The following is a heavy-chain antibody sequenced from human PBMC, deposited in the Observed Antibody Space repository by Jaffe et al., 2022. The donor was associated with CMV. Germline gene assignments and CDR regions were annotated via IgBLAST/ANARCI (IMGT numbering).Heavy chain of an antibody. V-gene: IGHV4-34*01. D-gene: IGHD2-2*01. Sequence: QVQLQQWGAGLLKPSETLSLTCAVYGGSFSGYYWSWIRQPPGKGLEWIGEINHSGSTNYNPSLKSRVTISVDTSKNQFSLKLSSVTAADTAVYYCARWGVVPAAMTLGFDPWGQGTLVTVSS. CDR3: ARWGVVPAAMTLGFDP. J-gene: IGHJ5*02. CDR2: INHSGST. CDR1: GGSFSGYY.